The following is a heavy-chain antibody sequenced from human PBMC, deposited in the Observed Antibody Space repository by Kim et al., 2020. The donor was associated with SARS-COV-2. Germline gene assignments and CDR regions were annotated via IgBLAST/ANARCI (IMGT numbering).Heavy chain of an antibody. CDR3: ARGDCTNGVCYRSFDP. V-gene: IGHV5-51*01. CDR1: GYSFTSYW. J-gene: IGHJ5*02. CDR2: IYPGDSDT. Sequence: GESLKISCKGSGYSFTSYWIGWVRQMPGKGLEWMGIIYPGDSDTRYSPSFQGQVTISADKSISTAYLQWSSLKASDTAMYYCARGDCTNGVCYRSFDPWGQGTLVTVSS. D-gene: IGHD2-8*01.